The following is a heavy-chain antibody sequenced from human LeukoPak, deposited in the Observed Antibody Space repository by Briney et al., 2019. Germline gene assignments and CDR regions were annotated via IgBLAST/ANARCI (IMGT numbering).Heavy chain of an antibody. V-gene: IGHV4-4*07. CDR3: ARDDSPPTTGNTFAY. Sequence: SETLSLTCTVSSGSISGYYLSWIRQPAGKGLEWIGRIFSSGSTNYNPSLKRRLTMSVDTSKKQFSLNLRSVTAADTAVYYCARDDSPPTTGNTFAYWGQGTVVAVSS. CDR1: SGSISGYY. D-gene: IGHD4-11*01. J-gene: IGHJ4*02. CDR2: IFSSGST.